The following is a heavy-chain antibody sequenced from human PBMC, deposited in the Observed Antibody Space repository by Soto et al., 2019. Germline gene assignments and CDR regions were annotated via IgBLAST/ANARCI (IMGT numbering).Heavy chain of an antibody. V-gene: IGHV4-39*07. CDR3: ARGRGCSSTSPCMDV. D-gene: IGHD2-2*01. Sequence: PEKLSLTCTVSGGSISRCDYYWCWIRQPPGKVLGWIGEINHSGSTNYNPSLKSRDTISVVTSKDQFSLKLSSVTAADTAVSYCARGRGCSSTSPCMDVWGKGTTVTVSS. CDR2: INHSGST. J-gene: IGHJ6*03. CDR1: GGSISRCDYY.